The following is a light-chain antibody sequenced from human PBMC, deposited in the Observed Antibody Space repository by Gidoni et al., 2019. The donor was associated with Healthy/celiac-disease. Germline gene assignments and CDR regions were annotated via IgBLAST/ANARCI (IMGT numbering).Light chain of an antibody. CDR1: QSVSSSY. Sequence: EIVLTQSPGTLSLSPGERATLSCRASQSVSSSYLAWYQQKPGQAPRLLIYGASSRATGIPDRFSCSGSGTDFTLTISRLEPEDFAVYYCQQYGSSPPWTFXXXTKVEIK. J-gene: IGKJ1*01. CDR2: GAS. V-gene: IGKV3-20*01. CDR3: QQYGSSPPWT.